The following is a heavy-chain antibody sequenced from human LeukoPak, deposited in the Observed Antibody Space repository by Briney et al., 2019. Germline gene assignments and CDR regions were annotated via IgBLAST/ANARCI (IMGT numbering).Heavy chain of an antibody. V-gene: IGHV4-59*02. J-gene: IGHJ4*02. CDR1: GGSVSDYY. CDR3: ARDQYYYDSSGYYRFDY. Sequence: SETLSLTCTVSGGSVSDYYWSWIRQSPGKGLEWIGYIYYSGSTNYNPSLKSRVTMSGDTSKNQFSLKLRSVTAADTAVYYCARDQYYYDSSGYYRFDYWGQGTLVTVSS. CDR2: IYYSGST. D-gene: IGHD3-22*01.